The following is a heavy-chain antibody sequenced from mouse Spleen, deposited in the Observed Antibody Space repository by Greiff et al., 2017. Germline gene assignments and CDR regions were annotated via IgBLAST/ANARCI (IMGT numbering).Heavy chain of an antibody. D-gene: IGHD1-1*01. V-gene: IGHV5-6*01. CDR1: GFTFSNYG. CDR2: ISSGGRYT. CDR3: ARQGDYYGSSSAWFVY. J-gene: IGHJ3*01. Sequence: EVQRVESGGDLVKPGGSLKLSCAVSGFTFSNYGMSWVRQTPDKRLEWVATISSGGRYTYYPDSVKGRLIISRDNAKNILHLQMSSLKSEDTAMYYCARQGDYYGSSSAWFVYWGQGTLVTVSA.